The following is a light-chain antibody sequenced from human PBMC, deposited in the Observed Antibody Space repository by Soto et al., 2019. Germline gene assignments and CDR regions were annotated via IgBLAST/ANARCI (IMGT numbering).Light chain of an antibody. J-gene: IGKJ1*01. CDR3: QQYGNTPWT. V-gene: IGKV3-20*01. Sequence: EIVLTQSPGTLAVSAGERGSLSCRASQTVTSNYLAWYQQKPGQAPRLLIRGASTRASGVPDRFSGSGSGTDFTLTISRLEPQDFAVYFCQQYGNTPWTFGQGSTVEIK. CDR1: QTVTSNY. CDR2: GAS.